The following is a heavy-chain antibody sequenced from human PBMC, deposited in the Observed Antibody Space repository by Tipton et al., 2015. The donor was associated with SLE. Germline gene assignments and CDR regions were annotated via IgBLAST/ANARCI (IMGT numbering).Heavy chain of an antibody. Sequence: TLSLTCAVYGGSFSGYYWGWIRQPPGKGLEWIGSIYYSGSIYYNPSLKSRVTISVDTSKNQFSLKLSSVTAADTAVYYCPAGQQLVRGGFDYWGQGTLVTVSS. D-gene: IGHD6-13*01. V-gene: IGHV4-39*01. CDR1: GGSFSGYY. CDR2: IYYSGSI. J-gene: IGHJ4*02. CDR3: PAGQQLVRGGFDY.